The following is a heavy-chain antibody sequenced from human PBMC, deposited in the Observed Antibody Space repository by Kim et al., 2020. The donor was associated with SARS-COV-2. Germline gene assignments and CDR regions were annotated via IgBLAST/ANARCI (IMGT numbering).Heavy chain of an antibody. J-gene: IGHJ4*02. Sequence: SETLSLTCTVSGGSISSYYWSWIRQPPGKGLEWIGYIYYSGSTNYNPSLKSRVTISVDTSKNQFSLKLSSVTAAVTAVYYCARGPTIYYGSGSYYNRPFYFDYWGQGTLVTVSS. D-gene: IGHD3-10*01. CDR3: ARGPTIYYGSGSYYNRPFYFDY. CDR2: IYYSGST. V-gene: IGHV4-59*01. CDR1: GGSISSYY.